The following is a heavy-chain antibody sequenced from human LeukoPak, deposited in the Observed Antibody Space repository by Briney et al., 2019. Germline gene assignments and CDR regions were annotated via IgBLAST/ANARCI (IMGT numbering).Heavy chain of an antibody. V-gene: IGHV4-4*07. CDR2: IYTSGST. Sequence: SETLSLTCTVPGDSISSDYWSWIRQPAGKGLEWIGRIYTSGSTNYNPSLKSRVTMSVDTSKNQFSLKLSSVTAADTAVYYCAREPPLSEYAFDIWGQGTMVTVSS. D-gene: IGHD3-16*01. CDR1: GDSISSDY. CDR3: AREPPLSEYAFDI. J-gene: IGHJ3*02.